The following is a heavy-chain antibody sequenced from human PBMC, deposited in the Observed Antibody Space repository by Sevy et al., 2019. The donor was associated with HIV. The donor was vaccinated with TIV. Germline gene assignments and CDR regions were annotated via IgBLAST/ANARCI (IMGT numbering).Heavy chain of an antibody. CDR1: GFTFRSYG. CDR3: AKDVSDGYNYFLDF. D-gene: IGHD5-12*01. CDR2: ISNDGGNQ. V-gene: IGHV3-30*18. J-gene: IGHJ4*02. Sequence: GGCLRLSCAASGFTFRSYGMRWVRQAPGKGLEWVAVISNDGGNQYYADSVKGRFTISRDNSKNTVYLQMNSLRAEDTAVYYCAKDVSDGYNYFLDFWGQGALVTVSS.